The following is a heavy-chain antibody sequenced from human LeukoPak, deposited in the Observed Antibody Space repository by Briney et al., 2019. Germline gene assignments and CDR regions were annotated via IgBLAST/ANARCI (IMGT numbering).Heavy chain of an antibody. V-gene: IGHV4-59*08. CDR3: ARLLNDYGDYGHENWFDP. CDR2: IYYSGST. D-gene: IGHD4-17*01. CDR1: GGSISSYY. J-gene: IGHJ5*02. Sequence: PSETLSLTCTVSGGSISSYYWSWIRQPPGKGLEWIGYIYYSGSTNYNPSLKSRVTISVDTSKNQFSLKLSSVTAADTAVYYCARLLNDYGDYGHENWFDPWGQGTLVTVSS.